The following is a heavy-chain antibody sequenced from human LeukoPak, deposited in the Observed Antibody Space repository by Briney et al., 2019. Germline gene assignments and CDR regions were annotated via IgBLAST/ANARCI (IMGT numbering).Heavy chain of an antibody. CDR3: ARRPYGPRLYYFDY. Sequence: SVKVSCKASGYTFTGYYMHWVRQAPGQGLEWMGGIIPIFGTANYAQKFQGRVTITADESTSTAYMELSSLRSEDTAVSYCARRPYGPRLYYFDYWGQGTLVTVSS. CDR2: IIPIFGTA. D-gene: IGHD3-10*01. V-gene: IGHV1-69*13. J-gene: IGHJ4*02. CDR1: GYTFTGYY.